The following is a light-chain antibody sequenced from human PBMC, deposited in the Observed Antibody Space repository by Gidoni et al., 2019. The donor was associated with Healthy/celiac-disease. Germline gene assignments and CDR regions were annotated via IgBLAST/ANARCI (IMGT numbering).Light chain of an antibody. CDR2: AAS. Sequence: IQLTQSPSSLSASVGDRVTITCRASQGISSYLAWYQQKPGKAPKLLIYAASTLQSGVPTRFSGSGSGTDFTLTISSRQPEDFATYYCQQLNSYPPGITFGQGTRLEIK. CDR3: QQLNSYPPGIT. CDR1: QGISSY. V-gene: IGKV1-9*01. J-gene: IGKJ5*01.